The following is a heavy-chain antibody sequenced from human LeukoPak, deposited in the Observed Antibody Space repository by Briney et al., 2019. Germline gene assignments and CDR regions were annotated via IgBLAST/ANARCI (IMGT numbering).Heavy chain of an antibody. J-gene: IGHJ4*02. V-gene: IGHV3-30*19. Sequence: PGGSLRLSCAASGFTFSSYGMHWVRQAPGKGLEWVAVISYDGSNKYYADSVKGRFTISRDNSKNTLYLQMNSLRAEDTAVYYCASYDILTGYYTEGGGKFDYWGQGTLVTVSS. D-gene: IGHD3-9*01. CDR3: ASYDILTGYYTEGGGKFDY. CDR2: ISYDGSNK. CDR1: GFTFSSYG.